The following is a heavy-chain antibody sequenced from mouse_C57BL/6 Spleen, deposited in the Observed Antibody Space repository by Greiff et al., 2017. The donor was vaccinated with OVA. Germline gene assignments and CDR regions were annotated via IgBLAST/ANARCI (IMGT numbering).Heavy chain of an antibody. D-gene: IGHD2-2*01. Sequence: VQLKESGPELVKPGASVKISCKASGYSFTGYYMNWVKQSPEKSLEWIGEINPSTGGTTYNQKFKAKATLTVDKSSSTAYMQLKSLTSEDSAVYYCAHGYDRGAWFAYWGQGTLVTVSA. CDR3: AHGYDRGAWFAY. J-gene: IGHJ3*01. CDR2: INPSTGGT. CDR1: GYSFTGYY. V-gene: IGHV1-42*01.